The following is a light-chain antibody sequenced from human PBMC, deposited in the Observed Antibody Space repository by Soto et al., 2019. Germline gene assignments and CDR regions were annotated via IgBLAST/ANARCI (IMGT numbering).Light chain of an antibody. V-gene: IGKV1-5*01. CDR1: QSISSW. Sequence: DIQMTQSPSTLSASLGDRVTITCRASQSISSWLAWYQQKPGKAPKLLIYDASTLQSGVPSSFSGSGSGTEFTLTISSLQPDDFATYYCQRYATYSPTFGQGTKVDI. J-gene: IGKJ1*01. CDR3: QRYATYSPT. CDR2: DAS.